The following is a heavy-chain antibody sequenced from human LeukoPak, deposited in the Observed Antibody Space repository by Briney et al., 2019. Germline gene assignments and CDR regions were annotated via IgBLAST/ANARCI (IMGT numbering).Heavy chain of an antibody. CDR1: GYTFTGNY. CDR2: INPNSGGT. CDR3: ARGAGYCSSTSCPYGDYALFDY. J-gene: IGHJ4*02. V-gene: IGHV1-2*02. Sequence: ASVKVSCKASGYTFTGNYMHWVRQAPGQGLEWMGWINPNSGGTNYAQKFQGRVTMTRDTSISAAYMELSRLRSDDTAVYYCARGAGYCSSTSCPYGDYALFDYWGQGTLVTVSS. D-gene: IGHD2-2*01.